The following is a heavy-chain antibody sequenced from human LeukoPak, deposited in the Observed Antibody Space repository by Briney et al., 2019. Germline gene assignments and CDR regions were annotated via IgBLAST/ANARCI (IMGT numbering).Heavy chain of an antibody. CDR3: ARDPYSSSWPSFDY. V-gene: IGHV3-30-3*01. CDR2: ISYDGSNK. CDR1: GFTFSSYA. Sequence: GGSLRLSCAASGFTFSSYAMHWVRQAPGKGLEWVAVISYDGSNKYYADSVKGRFTISRDNSKNTLYLQMNSLRAEDTAVYYCARDPYSSSWPSFDYWGQGTLVTVS. D-gene: IGHD6-13*01. J-gene: IGHJ4*02.